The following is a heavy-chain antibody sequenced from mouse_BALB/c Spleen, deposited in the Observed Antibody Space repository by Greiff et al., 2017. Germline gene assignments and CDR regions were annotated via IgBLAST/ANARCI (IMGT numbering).Heavy chain of an antibody. CDR1: GYTFTSYN. CDR2: IYPGNGDT. Sequence: QVQLQQPGAELVKPGASVKMSCKASGYTFTSYNMHWVKQTPGQGLEWIGAIYPGNGDTSYNQKFKGKATLTADKSSSTAYMQLSSLTSEDSAVYYCARSIYYGNYVYFDYWGQGTTLTVSS. D-gene: IGHD2-1*01. CDR3: ARSIYYGNYVYFDY. J-gene: IGHJ2*01. V-gene: IGHV1-12*01.